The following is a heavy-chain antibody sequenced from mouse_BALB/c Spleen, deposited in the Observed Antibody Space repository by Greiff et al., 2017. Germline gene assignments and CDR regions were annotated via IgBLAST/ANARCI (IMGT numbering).Heavy chain of an antibody. D-gene: IGHD1-1*01. CDR3: ARDRSYGSSLYAMDY. CDR1: GFSLTSYG. V-gene: IGHV2-9*02. J-gene: IGHJ4*01. CDR2: IWAGGST. Sequence: QVQLQQSGPGLVAPSQSLSITCTVSGFSLTSYGVHWVRQPPGKGLEWLGVIWAGGSTNYNSALMSRLSISKDNSKSQVFLKMNSLQTDDTAMYYCARDRSYGSSLYAMDYWGQGTSVTVSS.